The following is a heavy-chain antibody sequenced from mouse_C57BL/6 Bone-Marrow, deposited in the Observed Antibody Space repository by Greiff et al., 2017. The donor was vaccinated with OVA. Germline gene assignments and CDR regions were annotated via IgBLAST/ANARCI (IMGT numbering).Heavy chain of an antibody. CDR2: INPYNGGT. CDR3: ARYSITTGVATRAMDY. J-gene: IGHJ4*01. V-gene: IGHV1-19*01. CDR1: GYTFTDYY. Sequence: EVQLQQSGPVLVKPGASVKMSCKASGYTFTDYYMNWVKQSHGKSLEWIGVINPYNGGTSYNQKFKGKATLTVDKSSSTAYMELNSLTSEDSAVYYCARYSITTGVATRAMDYWGQGTSVTVSS. D-gene: IGHD1-1*01.